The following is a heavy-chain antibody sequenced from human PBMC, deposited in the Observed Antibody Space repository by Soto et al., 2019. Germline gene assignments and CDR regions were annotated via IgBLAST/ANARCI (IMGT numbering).Heavy chain of an antibody. CDR2: INHSGST. V-gene: IGHV4-39*07. D-gene: IGHD2-2*01. Sequence: SETLSLTCTVSGGSISSSGYYWSWIRQPPGKGLEWIGEINHSGSTNYNPSLKSRVTISVDTSKNQFSLKLSSVTAADTAVYYCARAIGKGSTSCYYFDYWGQGTLVTVSS. J-gene: IGHJ4*02. CDR3: ARAIGKGSTSCYYFDY. CDR1: GGSISSSGYY.